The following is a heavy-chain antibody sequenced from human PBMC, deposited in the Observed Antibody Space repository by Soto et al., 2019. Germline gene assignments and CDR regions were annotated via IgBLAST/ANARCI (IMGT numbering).Heavy chain of an antibody. J-gene: IGHJ6*02. CDR1: GGSISSYY. D-gene: IGHD6-6*01. Sequence: ASETLSVTCTVSGGSISSYYWSWIRQPPGKGLEWIGYIYYSGSTNYNPSLKSRVAISVDTSKNQFSLKLSSVTAADTAVYYCARDRGIAARYYYYYGMDVWGQGTTVTVSS. CDR2: IYYSGST. V-gene: IGHV4-59*01. CDR3: ARDRGIAARYYYYYGMDV.